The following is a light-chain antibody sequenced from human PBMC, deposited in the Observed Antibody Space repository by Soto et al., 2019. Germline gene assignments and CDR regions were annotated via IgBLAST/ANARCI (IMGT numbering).Light chain of an antibody. Sequence: QSVLTQPASVSGSPGQSITISCTATSSDVGGYNYVSWYQHHPGKAPKLIIYEVSNRPSGVSNRFSGSKSGNTASLTISGLQAEDEAEYYCISYTSSSSLIWVFGGGTKRTVL. J-gene: IGLJ3*02. V-gene: IGLV2-14*01. CDR3: ISYTSSSSLIWV. CDR2: EVS. CDR1: SSDVGGYNY.